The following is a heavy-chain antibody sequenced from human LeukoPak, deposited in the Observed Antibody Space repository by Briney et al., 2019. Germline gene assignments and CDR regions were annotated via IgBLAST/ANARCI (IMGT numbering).Heavy chain of an antibody. V-gene: IGHV4-34*01. J-gene: IGHJ5*01. CDR2: INHDGNT. Sequence: SETLSLTCAVHGGSFSAYYWSWIRQSPGKGLEWIGEINHDGNTSYNPSLKSRVTISLDSSKNQFSLKLSSVTAADTAVYYCARSPWIPSTVGDSWGQGTLVTVSS. D-gene: IGHD5-12*01. CDR3: ARSPWIPSTVGDS. CDR1: GGSFSAYY.